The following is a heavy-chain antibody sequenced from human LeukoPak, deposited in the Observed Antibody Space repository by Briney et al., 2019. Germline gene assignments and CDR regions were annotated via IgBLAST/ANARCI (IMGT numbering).Heavy chain of an antibody. CDR3: TRVNLRGSQYNWFDP. CDR1: GGTFRSHI. J-gene: IGHJ5*02. Sequence: GASVKVSCKTFGGTFRSHIFSWVRQAPRQGLEWMGKITPIIDSAKYSQKFRDRLTITGDSSTGTAYMELSSLTPEDTALYYCTRVNLRGSQYNWFDPWGQETLVIVSS. CDR2: ITPIIDSA. V-gene: IGHV1-69*08. D-gene: IGHD1-26*01.